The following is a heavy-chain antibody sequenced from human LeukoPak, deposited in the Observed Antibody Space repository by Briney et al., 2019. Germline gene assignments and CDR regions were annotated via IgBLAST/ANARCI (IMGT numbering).Heavy chain of an antibody. CDR2: TSFDGINK. D-gene: IGHD3-9*01. V-gene: IGHV3-30*18. CDR1: GFTFKSYG. Sequence: GGSLRLCCAASGFTFKSYGMHWVRQAQGKGLEWVAVTSFDGINKYYADSVKGRFTISRDNSKNTLYLQMNSLRPEDTAVYYCAKSRKPYEILTAYSSWGQGTLVTVSS. CDR3: AKSRKPYEILTAYSS. J-gene: IGHJ4*02.